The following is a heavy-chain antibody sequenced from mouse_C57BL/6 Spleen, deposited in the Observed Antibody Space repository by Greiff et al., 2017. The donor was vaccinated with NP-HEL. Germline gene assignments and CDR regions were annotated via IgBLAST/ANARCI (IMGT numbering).Heavy chain of an antibody. CDR1: GYAFSSYW. V-gene: IGHV1-80*01. CDR3: ASSRYYGSSGAFAY. CDR2: LYPGDGDT. D-gene: IGHD1-1*01. Sequence: VQLQQSGAELVKPGASVKISCKASGYAFSSYWMNWVKQRPGKGLEWIGQLYPGDGDTNYNGKFKGKATLTADKSSSTAYMQLSSLTSEDSAVYFCASSRYYGSSGAFAYWGQGTLVTVSA. J-gene: IGHJ3*01.